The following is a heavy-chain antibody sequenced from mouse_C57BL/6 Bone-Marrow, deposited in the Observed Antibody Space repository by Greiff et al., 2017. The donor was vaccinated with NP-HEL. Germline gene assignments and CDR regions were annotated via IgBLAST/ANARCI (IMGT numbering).Heavy chain of an antibody. CDR3: ARSAAQATHHDY. Sequence: QVQLKQPGAELVRPGSSVKLSCKASGYTFTSYWMDWVKQRPGQGLEWIGNIYPSDSETHYNQKFKDKATLTVDKSSSTAYMQLSSLTSEDSAVYYCARSAAQATHHDYWGQGTTLTVSS. V-gene: IGHV1-61*01. J-gene: IGHJ2*01. CDR1: GYTFTSYW. CDR2: IYPSDSET. D-gene: IGHD3-2*02.